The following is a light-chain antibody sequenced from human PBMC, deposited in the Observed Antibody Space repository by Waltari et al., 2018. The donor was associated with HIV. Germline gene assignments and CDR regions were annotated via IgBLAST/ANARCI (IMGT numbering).Light chain of an antibody. J-gene: IGLJ2*01. CDR2: SNN. CDR3: AAWDDSLNGLL. Sequence: PHSASGTPGQRVTISCSGNNSNIGTNTVNWYHQLPGTAPKLLIFSNNQRPSGVPDRFSGSKSGTSASLAISGLQSEDEAVYYCAAWDDSLNGLLFGGGTKLTVL. V-gene: IGLV1-44*01. CDR1: NSNIGTNT.